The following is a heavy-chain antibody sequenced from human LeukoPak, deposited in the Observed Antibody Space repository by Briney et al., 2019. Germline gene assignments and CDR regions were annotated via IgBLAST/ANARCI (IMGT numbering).Heavy chain of an antibody. Sequence: SETLSLTCGFYGGSFRNYYWSCIRQSPGKGLEWIGEINQSGRTNYNPSLKTRLTISVDTAKNLFSLNLTSMTAADTATYYCVVRDGHSTSSGDTWGQGTLVTVSS. CDR1: GGSFRNYY. J-gene: IGHJ5*02. V-gene: IGHV4-34*01. CDR2: INQSGRT. D-gene: IGHD6-6*01. CDR3: VVRDGHSTSSGDT.